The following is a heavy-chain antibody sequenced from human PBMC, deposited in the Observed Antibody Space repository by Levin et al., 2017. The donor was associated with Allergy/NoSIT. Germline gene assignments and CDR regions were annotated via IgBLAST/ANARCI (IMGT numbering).Heavy chain of an antibody. Sequence: GGSLRLSCEASGFTFSSYAMHWVRQAPDKGLEWVAVITYDGSNKYYADSVKGRFTISRDNSKNTLYLQMNSLRAEDTAVYYCAREFFGGVVVKYYFDYWGQGSLVTVSS. D-gene: IGHD3-16*02. J-gene: IGHJ4*02. V-gene: IGHV3-30-3*01. CDR1: GFTFSSYA. CDR2: ITYDGSNK. CDR3: AREFFGGVVVKYYFDY.